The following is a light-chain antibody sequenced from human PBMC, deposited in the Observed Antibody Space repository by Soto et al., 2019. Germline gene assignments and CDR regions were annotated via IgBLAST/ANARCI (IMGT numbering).Light chain of an antibody. J-gene: IGLJ1*01. V-gene: IGLV2-14*01. CDR1: SSDVGGYNY. CDR2: DVS. CDR3: SSYTSSSTYYV. Sequence: LTQPASVSGSPGQSITISCTGTSSDVGGYNYVSWYQQHPGKAPKLMIYDVSNRPSGVSNRFSGSKSGNTASLTISGLQAEDEADYYCSSYTSSSTYYVFGTGTKVTVL.